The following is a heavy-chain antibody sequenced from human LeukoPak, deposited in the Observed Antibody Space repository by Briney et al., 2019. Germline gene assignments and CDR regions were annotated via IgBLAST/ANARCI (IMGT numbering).Heavy chain of an antibody. CDR3: ARATMVRGITFHPDY. CDR1: GYTFTSYG. CDR2: ISVYNGNT. J-gene: IGHJ4*02. Sequence: ASVKVSCKASGYTFTSYGISWVRQAPGQALEWMGWISVYNGNTNYAQKLQGRVTMPTDTSTCPAYMELRSLTSDDTAVYYCARATMVRGITFHPDYWGQGTLVTVSS. V-gene: IGHV1-18*01. D-gene: IGHD3-10*01.